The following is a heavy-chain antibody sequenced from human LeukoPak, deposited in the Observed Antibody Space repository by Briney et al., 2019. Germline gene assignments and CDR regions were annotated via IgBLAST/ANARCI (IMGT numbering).Heavy chain of an antibody. D-gene: IGHD3-16*01. Sequence: GGSLILSCEGSGFTFNSYWMKWVRQPPGKGLEWVANINPDGSVRTYVDSVKGRFTSSRDNAKNSLDLQMNSLRAEDTAVYYCVGWGISAIWGQGTTVSVSS. J-gene: IGHJ3*02. CDR2: INPDGSVR. V-gene: IGHV3-7*01. CDR1: GFTFNSYW. CDR3: VGWGISAI.